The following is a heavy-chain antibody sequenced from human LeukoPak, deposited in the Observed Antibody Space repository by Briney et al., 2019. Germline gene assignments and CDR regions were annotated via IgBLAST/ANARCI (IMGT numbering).Heavy chain of an antibody. CDR1: GGTFSSYT. CDR3: ARWAHKGGEWLLTD. V-gene: IGHV1-69*02. J-gene: IGHJ4*02. Sequence: SVKVSCKASGGTFSSYTIRWVRQAPGQGLEWMGRIIPILGIANYAQKFQGRVTITADKSTSTAYMELSSLRSEDTAVYYCARWAHKGGEWLLTDWGQGTLVTVSS. CDR2: IIPILGIA. D-gene: IGHD3-3*01.